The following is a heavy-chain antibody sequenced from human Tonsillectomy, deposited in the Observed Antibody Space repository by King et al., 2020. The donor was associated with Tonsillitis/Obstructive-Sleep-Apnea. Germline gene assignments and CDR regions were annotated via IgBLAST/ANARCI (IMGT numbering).Heavy chain of an antibody. D-gene: IGHD6-19*01. CDR2: MRGSTYT. J-gene: IGHJ4*02. CDR3: AYSSVWWAHGY. Sequence: VQLVESGGGLVQPGGSLRLSCAAAGFPFSSSDMGWVRQALGKGLEWGSSMRGSTYTYYPDSVRGRFTISRDNSNNTLYLQMNSLRAEDTAIYYCAYSSVWWAHGYWGQGTLVTVSS. CDR1: GFPFSSSD. V-gene: IGHV3-23*04.